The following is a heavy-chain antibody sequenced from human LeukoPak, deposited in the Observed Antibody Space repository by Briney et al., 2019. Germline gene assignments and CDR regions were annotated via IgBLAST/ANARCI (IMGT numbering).Heavy chain of an antibody. D-gene: IGHD6-19*01. Sequence: GGSLRLSCAASGFTFSNYAMSWVRQAPGKGLEWVSAISNGGGGTYYADSVKGRFTISRDNSKNTLYLQMNSLRAEDTAVYYCAKDSKWLVTTYYFDYWGQGTLVTVSS. CDR1: GFTFSNYA. V-gene: IGHV3-23*01. CDR3: AKDSKWLVTTYYFDY. J-gene: IGHJ4*02. CDR2: ISNGGGGT.